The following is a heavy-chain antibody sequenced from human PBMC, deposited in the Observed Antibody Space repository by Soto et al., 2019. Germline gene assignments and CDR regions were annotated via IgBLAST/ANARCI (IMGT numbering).Heavy chain of an antibody. J-gene: IGHJ6*02. D-gene: IGHD6-13*01. CDR2: ISYDGSNK. Sequence: PGGSLRLSCAASGFTFSSYAMHWVRQAPGKGLEWVAVISYDGSNKYYADSVKGRFTISRDNSKNTLYLQMNSLRAEDTAVYYCARAGSSWTPYYYYYGMDVWGQGTTFTVSS. CDR1: GFTFSSYA. V-gene: IGHV3-30-3*01. CDR3: ARAGSSWTPYYYYYGMDV.